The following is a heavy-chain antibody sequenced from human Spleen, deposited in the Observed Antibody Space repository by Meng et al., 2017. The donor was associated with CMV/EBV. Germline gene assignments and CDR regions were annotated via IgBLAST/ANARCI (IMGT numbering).Heavy chain of an antibody. J-gene: IGHJ5*02. D-gene: IGHD2-15*01. Sequence: SETLSLTCTVSGGSISSNYWSWIRQPPGKGLEWIGYIYYSGSTNYKPPLKSRVTISVDTSKNQFSLKLTSLTAADTAVYYCARGGSWFDPWGQGTLVTVPS. CDR3: ARGGSWFDP. CDR1: GGSISSNY. V-gene: IGHV4-59*01. CDR2: IYYSGST.